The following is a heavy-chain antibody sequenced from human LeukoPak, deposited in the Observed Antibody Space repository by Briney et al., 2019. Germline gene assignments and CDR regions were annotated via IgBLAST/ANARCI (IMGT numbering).Heavy chain of an antibody. CDR1: GFTFDDYS. CDR3: AKGQTYSSTSPLDY. D-gene: IGHD6-13*01. Sequence: GGSLRLSCAASGFTFDDYSMHWVRQAPGKGLEWVSGISWNSGSIVYADSVKGRFTISRDSAKTSLYLQMNSLRPEDMAFYYCAKGQTYSSTSPLDYWGQGTLVTASS. J-gene: IGHJ4*02. CDR2: ISWNSGSI. V-gene: IGHV3-9*03.